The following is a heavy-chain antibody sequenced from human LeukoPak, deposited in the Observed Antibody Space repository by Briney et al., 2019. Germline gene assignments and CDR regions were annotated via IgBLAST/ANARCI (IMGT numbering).Heavy chain of an antibody. J-gene: IGHJ4*02. Sequence: PGGSLRLSCAASGFTFSSYGMHWVRQAPGKGLEWVAFIRYDGSNKYYADSVKGRFTISRDNSKNTLYLQMNSLRAEDTAVYYCVKDPPVSSSSWSGDDYWGQGTLVTVSS. D-gene: IGHD6-13*01. CDR1: GFTFSSYG. V-gene: IGHV3-30*02. CDR3: VKDPPVSSSSWSGDDY. CDR2: IRYDGSNK.